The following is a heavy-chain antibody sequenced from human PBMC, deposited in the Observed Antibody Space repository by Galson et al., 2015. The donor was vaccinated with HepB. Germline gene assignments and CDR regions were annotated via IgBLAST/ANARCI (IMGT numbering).Heavy chain of an antibody. CDR2: INPNTGGT. CDR1: EYTFTDYY. Sequence: SVKVSCKASEYTFTDYYMHWVRQAPGQGLEWMGRINPNTGGTNYAQKFQGRVTMTRDTSISTAYMELSRLRSDDTAVYYCARAGWTSSSPQGWFDPWGQGTLVTVSS. CDR3: ARAGWTSSSPQGWFDP. J-gene: IGHJ5*02. V-gene: IGHV1-2*06. D-gene: IGHD6-6*01.